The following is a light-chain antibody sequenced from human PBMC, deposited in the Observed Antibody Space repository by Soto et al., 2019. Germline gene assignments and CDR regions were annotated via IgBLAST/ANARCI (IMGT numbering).Light chain of an antibody. J-gene: IGKJ4*01. CDR2: ATS. CDR3: QQYGDWPLT. V-gene: IGKV3-15*01. Sequence: EIVVTQSPATLSVSPGERATLSCRASQSVGNNFAWYQQKPGQAPRLLIFATSTRATGAPARFSGSGSGTVSTLTINSLQSEDFAVYYCQQYGDWPLTFGGGAKVEIE. CDR1: QSVGNN.